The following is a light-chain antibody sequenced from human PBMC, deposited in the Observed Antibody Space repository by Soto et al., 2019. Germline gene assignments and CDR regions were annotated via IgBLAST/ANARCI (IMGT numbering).Light chain of an antibody. CDR3: QQSYIVPYP. CDR2: VGS. CDR1: ENIRNY. Sequence: IQMTQSPSSLSESVGDRVTISCRSSENIRNYLIWYRQKPGKAPELLMYVGSTLASGVPSRFSGSGLGKDLTLTIKSLPPEDFGVYYCQQSYIVPYPFGRGTRLDI. J-gene: IGKJ2*01. V-gene: IGKV1-39*01.